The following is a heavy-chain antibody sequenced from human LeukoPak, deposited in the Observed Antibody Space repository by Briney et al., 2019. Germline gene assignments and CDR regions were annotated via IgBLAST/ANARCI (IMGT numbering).Heavy chain of an antibody. J-gene: IGHJ4*02. CDR1: GFIFSSYS. V-gene: IGHV3-30*02. CDR3: ARTSGVRVQLWTELDY. Sequence: GGSLRLSCAASGFIFSSYSMNWVRQAPGKGLEWVAFIRYDGSNKYHADSVKGRFTVSRDNSKNTLYLQMNSLRVEDMAVYYCARTSGVRVQLWTELDYWGQGTLVTVSS. CDR2: IRYDGSNK. D-gene: IGHD1-7*01.